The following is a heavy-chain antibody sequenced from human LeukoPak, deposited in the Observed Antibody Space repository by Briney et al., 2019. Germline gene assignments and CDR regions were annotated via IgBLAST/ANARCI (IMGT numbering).Heavy chain of an antibody. CDR2: ISAYNGNT. V-gene: IGHV1-18*01. J-gene: IGHJ4*02. D-gene: IGHD4-23*01. CDR3: ARGWLAETTVVTPYNY. CDR1: GYTFTSYD. Sequence: RASVKVSCKASGYTFTSYDINWVRQAPGQGLEWMGWISAYNGNTNYAQKFQGRVTMTTDTSTSTAYMELRSLRSEDTAVYYCARGWLAETTVVTPYNYWGQGTLVTVSS.